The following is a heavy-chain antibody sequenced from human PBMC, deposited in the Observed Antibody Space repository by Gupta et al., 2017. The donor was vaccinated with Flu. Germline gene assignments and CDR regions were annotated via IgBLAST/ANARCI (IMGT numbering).Heavy chain of an antibody. J-gene: IGHJ4*02. CDR2: INHSGST. CDR1: GGSFSGYY. V-gene: IGHV4-34*01. CDR3: ARRDGYNNFDY. Sequence: QVQLQQRGAGLLKPSETLSLTCAVYGGSFSGYYWSWIRQPPGKGLEWIGEINHSGSTNYNPSLKSRVTISVDTSKNQFSVKLSSVTAADTAVYYCARRDGYNNFDYWGQGSLVTVSS. D-gene: IGHD5-24*01.